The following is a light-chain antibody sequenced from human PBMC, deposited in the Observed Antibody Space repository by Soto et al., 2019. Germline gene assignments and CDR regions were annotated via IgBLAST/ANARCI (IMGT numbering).Light chain of an antibody. V-gene: IGKV1-39*01. CDR2: AAS. CDR1: QNIDTY. J-gene: IGKJ1*01. CDR3: QQTYDNPRT. Sequence: DIQMTQSPSSLSASVGDRITITCRTSQNIDTYLNWYPQNPGKDHKLLISAASRLQRGVPSRFSGSGSGTDFTLTITSLQAEDFATYYCQQTYDNPRTFGQGTKV.